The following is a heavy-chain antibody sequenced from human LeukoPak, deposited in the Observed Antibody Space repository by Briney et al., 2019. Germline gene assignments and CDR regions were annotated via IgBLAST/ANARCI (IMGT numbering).Heavy chain of an antibody. CDR2: INHSGST. J-gene: IGHJ3*02. CDR3: PILVDAFDI. V-gene: IGHV4-34*03. D-gene: IGHD2-2*02. Sequence: SETLSLTCAVYGGSFSGYYWSWIRQPPGKGLEWIGEINHSGSTNYNPSLKSRVTISVDTSKNQFSLKLSSVTAADTAVYYCPILVDAFDIWGQGTMVTVSS. CDR1: GGSFSGYY.